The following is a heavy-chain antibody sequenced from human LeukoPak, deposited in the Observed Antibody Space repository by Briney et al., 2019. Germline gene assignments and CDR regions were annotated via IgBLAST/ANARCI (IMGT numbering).Heavy chain of an antibody. J-gene: IGHJ6*03. Sequence: PGRSLRLSCAASGFTFSSYAMHWVRQAPGKGLEWVAVISNNGSNKYYADSVKGRFTISRDNSKNTLYLQMNSLRAEDTAVYYCARGNYDFWSGEDFYYYMDVWGKGTTVTVSS. D-gene: IGHD3-3*01. CDR2: ISNNGSNK. V-gene: IGHV3-30-3*01. CDR3: ARGNYDFWSGEDFYYYMDV. CDR1: GFTFSSYA.